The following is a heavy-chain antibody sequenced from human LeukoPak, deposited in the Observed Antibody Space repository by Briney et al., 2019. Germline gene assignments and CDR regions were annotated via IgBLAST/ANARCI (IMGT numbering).Heavy chain of an antibody. D-gene: IGHD3-22*01. Sequence: GGSLRLSCAASGFTFSSYSMNWVRQAPGKGLEWVSSISSSSSYIYYADSVKGRFTISRDNAKNSLYLQMNSLRAEDTAVYYCARDRRYYYDSSGYRPFDYWGQGTLVTVSS. CDR3: ARDRRYYYDSSGYRPFDY. CDR1: GFTFSSYS. J-gene: IGHJ4*02. CDR2: ISSSSSYI. V-gene: IGHV3-21*01.